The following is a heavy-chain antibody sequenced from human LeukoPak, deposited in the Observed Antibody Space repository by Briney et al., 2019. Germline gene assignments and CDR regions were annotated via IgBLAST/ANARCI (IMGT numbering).Heavy chain of an antibody. V-gene: IGHV2-5*02. CDR2: IYWDGDK. CDR1: GFSLCTSGVA. J-gene: IGHJ4*02. CDR3: AHSKTGLLILYYFDY. Sequence: SGPTLVNPTQTLTLTCTFSGFSLCTSGVAVGWIRQPPGKALEWLALIYWDGDKRYNSSLKSRLTVTKDTSKNQVVLTMTSMDPVDTATYYCAHSKTGLLILYYFDYWGQGTLVTVSS. D-gene: IGHD2-15*01.